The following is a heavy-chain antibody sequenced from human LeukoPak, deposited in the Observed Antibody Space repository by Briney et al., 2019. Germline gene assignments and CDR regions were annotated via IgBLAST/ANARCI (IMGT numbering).Heavy chain of an antibody. CDR3: ARDRLLWFGELPDYYYGMDV. V-gene: IGHV3-21*01. CDR1: GFTFSSYS. Sequence: GGSLRLSCAASGFTFSSYSMNWVRQAPGKGLEWVSSISSSSSYIYYADSVKGRFTISRDNAKNSLYLQMNSLRAEDTAVYYCARDRLLWFGELPDYYYGMDVWGQGTTVTVSS. J-gene: IGHJ6*02. D-gene: IGHD3-10*01. CDR2: ISSSSSYI.